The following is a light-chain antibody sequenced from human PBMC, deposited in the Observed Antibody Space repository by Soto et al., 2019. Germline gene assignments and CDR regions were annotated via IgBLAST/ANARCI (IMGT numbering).Light chain of an antibody. Sequence: EIVLTQYPATLSLSPGERATLSCRASQSVRNFLAWYQQKPGQAPRLLIYDASNRATGIPARFSGGGSATDFTLTISSLEPEDFAIYYCQQHSNWPITFGQGARLEIK. CDR1: QSVRNF. V-gene: IGKV3-11*01. J-gene: IGKJ5*01. CDR3: QQHSNWPIT. CDR2: DAS.